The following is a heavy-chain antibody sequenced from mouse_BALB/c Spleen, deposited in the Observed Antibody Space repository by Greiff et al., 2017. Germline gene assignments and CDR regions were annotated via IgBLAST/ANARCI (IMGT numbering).Heavy chain of an antibody. V-gene: IGHV1-15*01. CDR2: IHTGSGGT. D-gene: IGHD2-3*01. CDR1: GYTFTDYE. Sequence: QVQLQQSGAELVRPGASVKLSCKASGYTFTDYEMHWVKQTPVHGLEWIGAIHTGSGGTAYNQKFKGKATLAADKSSSTVYMELSSLTSEDSAVYYCTRSLSGYYVFDYWGQGTTLTVSS. J-gene: IGHJ2*01. CDR3: TRSLSGYYVFDY.